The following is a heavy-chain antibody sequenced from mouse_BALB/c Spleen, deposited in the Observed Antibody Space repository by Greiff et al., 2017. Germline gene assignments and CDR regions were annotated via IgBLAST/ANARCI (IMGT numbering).Heavy chain of an antibody. CDR3: ARDSGYPRFAY. J-gene: IGHJ3*01. CDR2: IWAGGST. D-gene: IGHD3-1*01. Sequence: VQLKESGPGLVAPSQSLSITCTVSGFSLTSYGVHWVRQPPGKGLEWLGVIWAGGSTNYNSALMSRLSISKDNSKSQVFLKMNSLQTDDTAMYYCARDSGYPRFAYWGQGTLVTVSA. CDR1: GFSLTSYG. V-gene: IGHV2-9*02.